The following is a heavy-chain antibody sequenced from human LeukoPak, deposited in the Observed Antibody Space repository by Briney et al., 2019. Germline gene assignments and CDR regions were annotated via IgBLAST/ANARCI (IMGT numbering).Heavy chain of an antibody. CDR2: IYHSGST. Sequence: SETLSLTCTVSGYSISSGYYWGWIRQPPGKGLEWIGSIYHSGSTYYNPSLKSRVTISVDTSKNQFSLKLSSVTAADTAVYYCARLPYYYDSSGYSPRDAFDIWGQGTMVTVSS. V-gene: IGHV4-38-2*02. D-gene: IGHD3-22*01. J-gene: IGHJ3*02. CDR3: ARLPYYYDSSGYSPRDAFDI. CDR1: GYSISSGYY.